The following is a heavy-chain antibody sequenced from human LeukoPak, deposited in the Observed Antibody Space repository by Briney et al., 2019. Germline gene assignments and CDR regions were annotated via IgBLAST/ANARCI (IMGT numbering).Heavy chain of an antibody. V-gene: IGHV3-7*01. D-gene: IGHD6-6*01. Sequence: GGSLRLSCAASGFTFSSYWMSWVRQAPGKGVEGGANIKQDGSEKYYVDCVKGRFTISRDNAKNSLYLQMTSLRAEDTAVYYCARVPPASSPRQGRFDYWGQGTLVTVSS. CDR2: IKQDGSEK. CDR1: GFTFSSYW. J-gene: IGHJ4*02. CDR3: ARVPPASSPRQGRFDY.